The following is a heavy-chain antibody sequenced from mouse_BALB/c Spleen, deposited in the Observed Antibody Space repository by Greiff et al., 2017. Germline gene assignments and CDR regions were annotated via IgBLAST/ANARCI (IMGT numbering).Heavy chain of an antibody. CDR3: ARYPHSLHFAD. V-gene: IGHV3-8*02. CDR1: GDSIPRGY. CDR2: ISYSGST. Sequence: DVQLQESGPSLVKPSQTLSLTCSVTGDSIPRGYWNWIRKFPGNKLEYMGYISYSGSTYYNPSLKSRLSITRDTSKNQYYLQLNSVTTEDTATYYCARYPHSLHFADWGQGTLVTVAA. D-gene: IGHD1-2*01. J-gene: IGHJ3*01.